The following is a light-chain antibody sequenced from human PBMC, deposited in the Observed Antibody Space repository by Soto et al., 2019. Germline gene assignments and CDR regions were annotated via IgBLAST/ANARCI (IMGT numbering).Light chain of an antibody. CDR1: SSDVGGYNS. CDR2: DVS. CDR3: KSYTNRSTYV. Sequence: QSVLTQPASVSGSPGQSITISCTGTSSDVGGYNSVSWYQHHPGKAPKLMIYDVSNRSSGVSSRFSGSKSDNTASLTISGLQAEDEADYYCKSYTNRSTYVFGTGTKLTVL. J-gene: IGLJ1*01. V-gene: IGLV2-14*03.